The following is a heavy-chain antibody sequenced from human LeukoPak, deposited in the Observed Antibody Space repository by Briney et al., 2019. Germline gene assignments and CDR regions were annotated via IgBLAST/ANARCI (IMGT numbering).Heavy chain of an antibody. CDR2: ISGSGGST. J-gene: IGHJ4*02. Sequence: PGGSLRLSCAASGFTFSSYAMSWVRQAPGKGLEWVSAISGSGGSTYYADSVKGRFTISRDNSKNTLYLQMNSLRAEDTAVYYCAREFSSRYSGSYPFDYWGQGTLVTVSS. CDR1: GFTFSSYA. D-gene: IGHD1-26*01. CDR3: AREFSSRYSGSYPFDY. V-gene: IGHV3-23*01.